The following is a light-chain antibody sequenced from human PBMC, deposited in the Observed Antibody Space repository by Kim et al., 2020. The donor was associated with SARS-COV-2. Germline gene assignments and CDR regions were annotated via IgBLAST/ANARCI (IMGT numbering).Light chain of an antibody. V-gene: IGKV1-39*01. Sequence: DIQMTQSPSSLSASVGDRVTITCRASQSISNYLNWYQQKPGKAPKLLIYAASSLQSGVPSRFSGSGSGTEFTLTISSLQREDFATYYYQQSCRTPYTSGQGTKLEIK. J-gene: IGKJ2*01. CDR3: QQSCRTPYT. CDR2: AAS. CDR1: QSISNY.